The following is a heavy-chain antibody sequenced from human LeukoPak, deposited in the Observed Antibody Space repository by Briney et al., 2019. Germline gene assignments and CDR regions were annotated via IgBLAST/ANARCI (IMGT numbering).Heavy chain of an antibody. Sequence: SETLSLTCTVSGGSISSSSYYWGWIRQPPGKGLEWIGSIYYSGSTYYNPSLKSRVTISVDTSKNQFSLKLSSVTAADTAVYYCAGRDYDFWSGYIWGQGTLVTVSS. CDR1: GGSISSSSYY. J-gene: IGHJ4*02. CDR2: IYYSGST. V-gene: IGHV4-39*07. CDR3: AGRDYDFWSGYI. D-gene: IGHD3-3*01.